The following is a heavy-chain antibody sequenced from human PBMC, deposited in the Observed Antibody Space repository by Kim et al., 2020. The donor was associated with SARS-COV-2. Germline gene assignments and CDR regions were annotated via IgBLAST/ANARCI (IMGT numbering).Heavy chain of an antibody. D-gene: IGHD3-22*01. CDR2: ISGDGGST. CDR1: GFTFDDYA. CDR3: AKDRRYDSSGYCFDY. J-gene: IGHJ4*02. V-gene: IGHV3-43*02. Sequence: GGSLRLSCAASGFTFDDYAMHWVRQAPGKGLEWVSLISGDGGSTYYADSVKGRFTISRDNSKNSLYLQMNSLRTEDTALYYCAKDRRYDSSGYCFDYWGQGTLVTVSS.